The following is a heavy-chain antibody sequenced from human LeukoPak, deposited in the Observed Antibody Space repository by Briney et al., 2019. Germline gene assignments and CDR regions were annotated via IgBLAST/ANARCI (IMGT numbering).Heavy chain of an antibody. J-gene: IGHJ6*03. Sequence: SVKVSCKASGYTFTSYGISWVRQAPGQGLEWMGGIIPIFGTANYAQKFQGRVTITADKSTSKAYMELRSLRSDDTAVYYCARVAYSSSWYYYYYYMYVWGKGTTVTISS. D-gene: IGHD6-13*01. CDR3: ARVAYSSSWYYYYYYMYV. CDR2: IIPIFGTA. V-gene: IGHV1-69*06. CDR1: GYTFTSYG.